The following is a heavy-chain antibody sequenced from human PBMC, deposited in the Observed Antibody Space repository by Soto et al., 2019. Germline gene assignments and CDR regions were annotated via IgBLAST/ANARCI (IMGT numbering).Heavy chain of an antibody. D-gene: IGHD3-3*01. J-gene: IGHJ6*02. V-gene: IGHV1-69*01. CDR1: GGTFSSYA. CDR2: IIPIFGTA. Sequence: QVQLVQSGAEVKKPGSSVKVSCKASGGTFSSYAISWVRQAPGQGLEWMGGIIPIFGTANYAQQFQGRVTITADESTSTAYMELSSLRSEDTAVYYCARDSRCPNFWCDGMDVWGQGTTVTVSS. CDR3: ARDSRCPNFWCDGMDV.